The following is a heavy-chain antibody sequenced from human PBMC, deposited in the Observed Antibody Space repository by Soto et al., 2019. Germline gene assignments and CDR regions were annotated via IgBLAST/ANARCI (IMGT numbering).Heavy chain of an antibody. CDR2: IKGNPDGGTT. Sequence: EVQLVESGGGLVKPGGSLRLSCAASGFSFNKASMNWVRQAPGTGLEWVGRIKGNPDGGTTAYAAPVKGRFTISRDDSTNTLFLQISSPKTEDTAVYYCTTGGLLVEGDDYWGQGTLVIVSA. D-gene: IGHD2-8*02. J-gene: IGHJ4*02. CDR3: TTGGLLVEGDDY. V-gene: IGHV3-15*07. CDR1: GFSFNKAS.